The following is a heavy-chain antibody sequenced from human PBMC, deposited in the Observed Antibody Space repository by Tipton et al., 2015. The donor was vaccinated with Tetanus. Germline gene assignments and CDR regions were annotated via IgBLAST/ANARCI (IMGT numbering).Heavy chain of an antibody. CDR2: ISRSGST. CDR3: ARVSRYYYDSSIGMDV. CDR1: GGSSSNSNW. J-gene: IGHJ6*02. D-gene: IGHD3-22*01. V-gene: IGHV4-4*02. Sequence: TLSLTCAVSGGSSSNSNWWSWVRQPPGKGLEWIGQISRSGSTNYNPSLKSRVTISVDNSKNQFSLNLSSVTAADTAVYYCARVSRYYYDSSIGMDVWGQGTTVTVSS.